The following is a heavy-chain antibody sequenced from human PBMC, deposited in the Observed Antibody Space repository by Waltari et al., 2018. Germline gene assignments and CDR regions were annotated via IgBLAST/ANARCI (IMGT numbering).Heavy chain of an antibody. J-gene: IGHJ5*02. CDR3: ARVPNLAAAGRGLWFDP. CDR2: IYYSGST. V-gene: IGHV4-31*03. Sequence: GKPSQTLSLTCTVSGGSISSGGYYWSWIRQHPGKGLEWIGYIYYSGSTYYNPSLKSRVTISVDTSKNQFSLKLSSVTAADTAVYYCARVPNLAAAGRGLWFDPWGQGTLVTVSS. CDR1: GGSISSGGYY. D-gene: IGHD6-13*01.